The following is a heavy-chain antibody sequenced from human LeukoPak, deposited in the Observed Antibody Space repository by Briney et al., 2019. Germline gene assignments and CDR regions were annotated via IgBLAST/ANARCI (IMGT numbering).Heavy chain of an antibody. D-gene: IGHD2-15*01. Sequence: TGGALRLSFVGSGFTFCTHWMSWLRQGPGKGLEWGARLKQNGSEKYYVDSVKGRFTISRDNAKNSLYLQMNSLRAEDTAVYYCARDGYLGYCRGGSCPDFDYWGQGILVTV. CDR3: ARDGYLGYCRGGSCPDFDY. V-gene: IGHV3-7*01. CDR1: GFTFCTHW. CDR2: LKQNGSEK. J-gene: IGHJ4*02.